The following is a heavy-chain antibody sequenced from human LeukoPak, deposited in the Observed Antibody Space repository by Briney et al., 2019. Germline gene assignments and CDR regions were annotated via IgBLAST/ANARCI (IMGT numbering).Heavy chain of an antibody. J-gene: IGHJ6*02. D-gene: IGHD3-22*01. V-gene: IGHV3-64*02. CDR2: ISSNGGST. CDR3: ARGSPNLYYDISGRGYGMDV. Sequence: GGSLRLSCAASGFTFSSYAMHWVRQAPGKGLEYVSAISSNGGSTYYADSVKGRFTISRDNSKNTLYLQMGSLRAEDMAVYYCARGSPNLYYDISGRGYGMDVWGQGTTVTVSS. CDR1: GFTFSSYA.